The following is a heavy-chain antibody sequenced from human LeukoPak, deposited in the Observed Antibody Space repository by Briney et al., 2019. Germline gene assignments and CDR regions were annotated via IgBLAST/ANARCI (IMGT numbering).Heavy chain of an antibody. V-gene: IGHV5-51*01. Sequence: GESLKISCKGSGYSFTSYWIGWVRQMPGKGLEWMGIIYPGDSDTRYSPSFQGQVTISADKSISTAYLQWSSLKASDTAMYYCASFLLWELLSPPPAFDIWGQGTMVTVSS. J-gene: IGHJ3*02. CDR1: GYSFTSYW. CDR3: ASFLLWELLSPPPAFDI. CDR2: IYPGDSDT. D-gene: IGHD1-26*01.